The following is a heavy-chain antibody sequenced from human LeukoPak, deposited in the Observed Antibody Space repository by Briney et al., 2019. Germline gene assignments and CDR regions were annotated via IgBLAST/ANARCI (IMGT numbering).Heavy chain of an antibody. V-gene: IGHV4-59*08. D-gene: IGHD1-26*01. CDR3: ASLGGTYDY. Sequence: PSETLSLTCTVSDGSITNYYWSWIRQPPGKGLEWIGYIYYSGNTNYNPSLKGRVTISIDTSKNQVSLRLSSVSAADTAVYYCASLGGTYDYWGQGTLVTVSS. J-gene: IGHJ4*02. CDR1: DGSITNYY. CDR2: IYYSGNT.